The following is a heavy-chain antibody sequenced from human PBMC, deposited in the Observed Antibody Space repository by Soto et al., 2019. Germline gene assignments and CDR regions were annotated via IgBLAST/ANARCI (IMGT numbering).Heavy chain of an antibody. D-gene: IGHD6-13*01. CDR3: ARDRSAAGPSNWFDP. J-gene: IGHJ5*02. CDR1: CASIDNYH. CDR2: IAPSGNT. V-gene: IGHV4-4*07. Sequence: SETLSLTCSVSCASIDNYHWSWIRQSAGKGLEWIGRIAPSGNTNYNPSLKGRVTMSVDTSKTHFSLKMRSVTAADTAVYYCARDRSAAGPSNWFDPWGQGTLVTVSS.